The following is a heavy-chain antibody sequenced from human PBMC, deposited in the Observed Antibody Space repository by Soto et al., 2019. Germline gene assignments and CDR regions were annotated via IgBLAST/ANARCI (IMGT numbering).Heavy chain of an antibody. CDR1: GYSLLKCG. J-gene: IGHJ5*02. V-gene: IGHV1-18*01. CDR3: AREPPRATAGLNYFDP. CDR2: ISAFNGHT. Sequence: ASVKGSCKTCGYSLLKCGWGRVRQAPRQGREWRGWISAFNGHTHYAQKFQGRVSLTTDTSTSTAFLELRSLTYDDTAVYYCAREPPRATAGLNYFDPWGQGTLVTVS. D-gene: IGHD6-13*01.